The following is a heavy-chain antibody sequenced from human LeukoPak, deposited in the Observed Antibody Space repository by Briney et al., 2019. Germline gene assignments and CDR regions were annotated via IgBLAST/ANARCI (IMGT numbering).Heavy chain of an antibody. D-gene: IGHD6-6*01. CDR2: ISFDGNKK. V-gene: IGHV3-30*04. CDR1: GFIFNTYA. J-gene: IGHJ4*02. Sequence: GGSLRLSCAASGFIFNTYAFHWVRQAPGKGLEWVALISFDGNKKDYADSVKGRFTVSRDGSKNTLYLQMNSLRTEDTAVYYCAREAKYTTSPTGDCWGQGTLVTVSS. CDR3: AREAKYTTSPTGDC.